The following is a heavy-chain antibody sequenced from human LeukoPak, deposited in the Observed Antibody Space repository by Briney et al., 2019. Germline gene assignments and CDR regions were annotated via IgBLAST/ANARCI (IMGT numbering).Heavy chain of an antibody. Sequence: GGSLRLSCAASGFTFSSYSMNWVRQAPGKGLEWVSYIGSSSSTIYYADSVKGRFTISRDNAKNSLYLQMNSLRAEDTAVYYCARVGGVSVYYDSSGHFDYWGQGTLVTVSS. CDR2: IGSSSSTI. CDR1: GFTFSSYS. J-gene: IGHJ4*02. V-gene: IGHV3-48*01. D-gene: IGHD3-22*01. CDR3: ARVGGVSVYYDSSGHFDY.